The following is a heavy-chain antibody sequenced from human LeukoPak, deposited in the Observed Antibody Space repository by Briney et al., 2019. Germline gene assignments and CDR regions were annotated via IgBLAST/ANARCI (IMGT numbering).Heavy chain of an antibody. D-gene: IGHD2-2*02. CDR2: IKQDGSEK. CDR3: ARRGEYCSSTSCYMGAFDI. V-gene: IGHV3-7*01. J-gene: IGHJ3*02. CDR1: GFTFSSYW. Sequence: GGSLRLSCAASGFTFSSYWMSWVRQAPGKGLEWVANIKQDGSEKYYVDSVKGRFTISRDNAKNSLYLQMNSLRAEDTAVYYCARRGEYCSSTSCYMGAFDIWGQGTMVTVSS.